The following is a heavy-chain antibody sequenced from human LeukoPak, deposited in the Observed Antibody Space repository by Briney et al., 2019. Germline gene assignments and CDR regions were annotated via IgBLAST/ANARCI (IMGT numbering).Heavy chain of an antibody. J-gene: IGHJ4*01. CDR1: GGSFSGYY. D-gene: IGHD6-19*01. CDR3: ARVLSSGWAGFDY. Sequence: SETLSLTCAVYGGSFSGYYWSWIRQPPGEGLEWIGEINHSGSTNYNPSLKSRVTISVDTSKNQFSLKLTSVTAADTAVYYCARVLSSGWAGFDYWGQGALVTVSS. V-gene: IGHV4-34*01. CDR2: INHSGST.